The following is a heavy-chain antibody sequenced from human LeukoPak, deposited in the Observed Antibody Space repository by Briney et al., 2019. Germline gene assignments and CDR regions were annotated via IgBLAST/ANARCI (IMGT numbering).Heavy chain of an antibody. D-gene: IGHD3-3*01. Sequence: GESLRLSCAASGFTFSTYTMNWVRHAPGKGLEWVSSISSGGSLIHFADSLKGRFTISRDNAKNSLYLQMNSLRVEDTAVYYCAREEGGTIFGVVTTDCCMDVWGEGTTVTVSS. CDR2: ISSGGSLI. V-gene: IGHV3-21*06. J-gene: IGHJ6*03. CDR1: GFTFSTYT. CDR3: AREEGGTIFGVVTTDCCMDV.